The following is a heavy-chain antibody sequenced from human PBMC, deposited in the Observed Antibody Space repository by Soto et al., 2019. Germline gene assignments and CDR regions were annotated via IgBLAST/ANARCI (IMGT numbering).Heavy chain of an antibody. CDR1: GYTFTSYG. D-gene: IGHD5-12*01. CDR3: ARDGADSGYDYNVVVIDY. V-gene: IGHV1-18*01. Sequence: GASVKVSCKASGYTFTSYGISWVRQAPGQGLEWMGWISAYNGNTNYAQKLQGRVTMTTDTSTSTAYMELRSLRSDDTAVYYCARDGADSGYDYNVVVIDYWGQGTLVTVSS. J-gene: IGHJ4*02. CDR2: ISAYNGNT.